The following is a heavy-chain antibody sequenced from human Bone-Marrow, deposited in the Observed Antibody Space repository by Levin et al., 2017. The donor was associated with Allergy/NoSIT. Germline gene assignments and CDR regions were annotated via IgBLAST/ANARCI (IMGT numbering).Heavy chain of an antibody. CDR3: ARGKAIVVVTPWGPKVNNWFDP. V-gene: IGHV4-34*01. CDR1: GGSFSGYY. Sequence: SETLSLTCAVYGGSFSGYYWSWIRQPPGKGLEWIGEINHSGSTNYNPSLKSRVTISVDTSKNQFSLKLSSVTAADTAVYYCARGKAIVVVTPWGPKVNNWFDPWGQGTLVTVSS. D-gene: IGHD3-22*01. J-gene: IGHJ5*02. CDR2: INHSGST.